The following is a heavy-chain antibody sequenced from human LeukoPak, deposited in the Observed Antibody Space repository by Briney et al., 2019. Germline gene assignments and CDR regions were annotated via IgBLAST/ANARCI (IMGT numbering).Heavy chain of an antibody. Sequence: GGSLRLSCAASGLTFSIYAMSWVRQAPGKGLEWVSTISGGGGSTYYADSVKGRFTISRDNSKNTLYLQMIILRAEDTAVYYCAKDFSNLYFGMDVWGQGTTVTVSS. J-gene: IGHJ6*02. CDR2: ISGGGGST. CDR3: AKDFSNLYFGMDV. V-gene: IGHV3-23*01. CDR1: GLTFSIYA.